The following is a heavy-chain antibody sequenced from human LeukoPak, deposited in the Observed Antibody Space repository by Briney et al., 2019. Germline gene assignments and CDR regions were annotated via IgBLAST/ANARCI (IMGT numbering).Heavy chain of an antibody. J-gene: IGHJ4*02. Sequence: EASVKVSCKASGYTFTSYDINWVRQATGQGLEWMGWMNPNSGNTGYAQKFQGRVTMTRNTSISTAYMELSSLRSEDTAVYYCARASSSWDTNFDYWGQGTLVTVSS. CDR2: MNPNSGNT. V-gene: IGHV1-8*01. CDR1: GYTFTSYD. D-gene: IGHD6-13*01. CDR3: ARASSSWDTNFDY.